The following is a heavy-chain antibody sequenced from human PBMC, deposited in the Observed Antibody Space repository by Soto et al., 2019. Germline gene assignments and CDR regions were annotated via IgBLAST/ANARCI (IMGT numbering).Heavy chain of an antibody. D-gene: IGHD3-10*01. Sequence: QVQLVQSGAEVKKPGASVKVSCKASGYTFTSYGISWVRQAPGQGLEWMGWISAYNGNTNYAQKLQGRVTMTTDTSTSTAYMELRSLRSDDTAVYYCARDEVTMVRGVIGDYYGMDVWGQGTTVTVSS. J-gene: IGHJ6*02. CDR1: GYTFTSYG. CDR2: ISAYNGNT. CDR3: ARDEVTMVRGVIGDYYGMDV. V-gene: IGHV1-18*01.